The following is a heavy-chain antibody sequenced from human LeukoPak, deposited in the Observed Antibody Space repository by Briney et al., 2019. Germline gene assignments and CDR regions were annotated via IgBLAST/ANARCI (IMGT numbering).Heavy chain of an antibody. V-gene: IGHV1-24*01. D-gene: IGHD1-26*01. CDR2: FNPEDGEK. CDR3: ARGDEESGSYQSPERYYYYYMDV. CDR1: GYTLTELS. J-gene: IGHJ6*03. Sequence: ASVKVSCKVSGYTLTELSIHWVRQAPGKGLEWMGGFNPEDGEKIYVQKFQGRVTITADKSTSTAYMELSSLRSEDTAVYYCARGDEESGSYQSPERYYYYYMDVWGKGTTVTVSS.